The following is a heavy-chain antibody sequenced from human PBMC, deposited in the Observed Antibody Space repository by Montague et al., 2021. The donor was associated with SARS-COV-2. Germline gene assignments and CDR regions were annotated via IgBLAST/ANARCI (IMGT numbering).Heavy chain of an antibody. CDR2: IFRSGAT. CDR1: GDSISDYY. J-gene: IGHJ6*02. D-gene: IGHD3-10*01. V-gene: IGHV4-59*01. CDR3: ARTSRGSRYFYGVDV. Sequence: SETLSLTCTVSGDSISDYYWSWIRQPPGMGLEWIGYIFRSGATNSNPPLKSRVIISLDTSKSQFSLRLSSVTAADTAIYYCARTSRGSRYFYGVDVWGQGTTVTVSS.